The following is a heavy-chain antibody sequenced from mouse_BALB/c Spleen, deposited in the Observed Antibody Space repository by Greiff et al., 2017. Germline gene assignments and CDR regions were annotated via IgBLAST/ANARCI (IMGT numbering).Heavy chain of an antibody. CDR3: ASAYYRYPYYAMDY. D-gene: IGHD2-14*01. V-gene: IGHV2-9*02. J-gene: IGHJ4*01. CDR1: GFSLTSYG. CDR2: IWAGGST. Sequence: VQLVESGPGLVAPSQSLSITCTVSGFSLTSYGVHWVRQPPGKGLEWLGVIWAGGSTNYNSALMSRLSISKDNSKSQVFLKMNSLQTDDTAMYYCASAYYRYPYYAMDYWGQGTSVTVSS.